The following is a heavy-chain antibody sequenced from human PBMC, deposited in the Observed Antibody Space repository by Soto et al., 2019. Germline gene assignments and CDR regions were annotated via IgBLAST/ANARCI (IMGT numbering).Heavy chain of an antibody. CDR1: GFTLSDYW. CDR2: ISNDGSGT. J-gene: IGHJ4*02. Sequence: EVQLVESGGDLVQPGGSLRLSCAASGFTLSDYWMHWVRQVPGTGLVWVSRISNDGSGTSYADFVKGRFIISKDDAKNTVYLQMNSLSAEDTAVYYCATLQLAGPDYWGQGTLVTVSS. CDR3: ATLQLAGPDY. V-gene: IGHV3-74*01. D-gene: IGHD6-19*01.